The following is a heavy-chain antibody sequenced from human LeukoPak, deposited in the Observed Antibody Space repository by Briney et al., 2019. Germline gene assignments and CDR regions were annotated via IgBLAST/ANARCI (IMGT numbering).Heavy chain of an antibody. CDR2: TGWNGIRI. V-gene: IGHV3-9*01. D-gene: IGHD3-10*01. CDR1: GFTFTEYG. Sequence: GGSLRLSCAGSGFTFTEYGMHWVRQAPGKGLECVPGTGWNGIRIGYADSVKGRFSISRDNARKSLYLHMDRLRPEDTALYYCAKGGATTVRGIIKDWGQGTLVTVSS. CDR3: AKGGATTVRGIIKD. J-gene: IGHJ4*02.